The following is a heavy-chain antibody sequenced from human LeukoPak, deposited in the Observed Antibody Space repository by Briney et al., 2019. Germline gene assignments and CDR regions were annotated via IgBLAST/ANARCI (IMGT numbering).Heavy chain of an antibody. V-gene: IGHV1-69*04. CDR2: IIPILGIA. CDR1: GYTFTSYY. Sequence: SVKVSCKASGYTFTSYYMHWVRQAPGQGLEWMGRIIPILGIANYAQKFQGRVTITADKSTSTAYMELSSLRSEDTAVYYCARVSRIAVAGYYYYGMDVWGQGTTVTVSS. D-gene: IGHD6-19*01. J-gene: IGHJ6*02. CDR3: ARVSRIAVAGYYYYGMDV.